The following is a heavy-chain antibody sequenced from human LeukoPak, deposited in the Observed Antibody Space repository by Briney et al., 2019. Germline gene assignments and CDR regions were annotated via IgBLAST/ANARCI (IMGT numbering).Heavy chain of an antibody. Sequence: PSETLSLTCAVYGGSFSDYFWSWIRQPPGKGLEWIGYIYYSGSTNYNPSLKSRVTISVDTSKNQFSLKLSSVTAADTAVYYCARHSKAKRIDYWGQGTLVTVSS. CDR3: ARHSKAKRIDY. V-gene: IGHV4-59*08. CDR1: GGSFSDYF. CDR2: IYYSGST. J-gene: IGHJ4*02.